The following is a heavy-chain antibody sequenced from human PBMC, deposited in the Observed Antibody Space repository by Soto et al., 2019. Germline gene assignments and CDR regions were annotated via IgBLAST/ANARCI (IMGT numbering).Heavy chain of an antibody. J-gene: IGHJ4*02. Sequence: SETLSLTCAVSVGSISSGCYSLSWILHPPGKGLEWIGYIYHSGRTYYHPSLKSRVTISVDRSKNQFSLKLSSVTAEDTAVYYCARVQYKDIVTASSPRRSIDHWGPGALVTVSS. V-gene: IGHV4-30-2*01. CDR1: VGSISSGCYS. D-gene: IGHD2-15*01. CDR2: IYHSGRT. CDR3: ARVQYKDIVTASSPRRSIDH.